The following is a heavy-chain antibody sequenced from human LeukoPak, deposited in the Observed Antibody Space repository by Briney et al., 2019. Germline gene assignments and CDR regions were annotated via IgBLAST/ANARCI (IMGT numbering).Heavy chain of an antibody. J-gene: IGHJ3*02. D-gene: IGHD2-15*01. Sequence: ASVKVSCTAFGYTFTSYDINWVRQATGQGLVWMGWMNPNSGNTGYAQKFQARVSMTRNTSISTAYMELSSLRSEDTAVYYCTRGLVVLSATSWAFDIWGQGTMVTVSS. CDR2: MNPNSGNT. CDR1: GYTFTSYD. V-gene: IGHV1-8*01. CDR3: TRGLVVLSATSWAFDI.